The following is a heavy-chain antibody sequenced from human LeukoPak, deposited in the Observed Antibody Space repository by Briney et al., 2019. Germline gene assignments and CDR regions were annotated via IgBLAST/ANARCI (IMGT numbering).Heavy chain of an antibody. CDR2: IYYSGST. Sequence: SETLSLTCTVSGGSINSSSRYWGWIRQPPGKGLEWIGSIYYSGSTYYNPSLKSRVTISVDTSKNQFSLKLNSVTAADTAVYFCVRQKITTSDYWGQGTLVTVPS. J-gene: IGHJ4*02. CDR3: VRQKITTSDY. D-gene: IGHD3-16*01. V-gene: IGHV4-39*01. CDR1: GGSINSSSRY.